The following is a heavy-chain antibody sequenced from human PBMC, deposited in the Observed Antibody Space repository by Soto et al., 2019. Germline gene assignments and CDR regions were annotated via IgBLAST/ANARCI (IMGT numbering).Heavy chain of an antibody. Sequence: GASVKVSCKASGGTFSSYAISWVRQAPGQGLEWMGGIIPIFGTANYAQKFQGRVTITADGSTSTAYMELSSLRSEDTAVYYCAEHQIAAAGTHFDYWGQGTLVTVSS. J-gene: IGHJ4*02. CDR2: IIPIFGTA. CDR3: AEHQIAAAGTHFDY. CDR1: GGTFSSYA. D-gene: IGHD6-13*01. V-gene: IGHV1-69*13.